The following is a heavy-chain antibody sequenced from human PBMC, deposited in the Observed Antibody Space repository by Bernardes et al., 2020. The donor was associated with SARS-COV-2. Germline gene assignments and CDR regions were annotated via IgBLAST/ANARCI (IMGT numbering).Heavy chain of an antibody. CDR1: GFTFSDYY. D-gene: IGHD3-16*01. J-gene: IGHJ4*02. CDR2: ISGSGSFT. Sequence: GSLRLSCAASGFTFSDYYMSWIRQAPGKGLEWVSYISGSGSFTNYADSVKGRFTISRDNAKNLVSLQMNSLRAEDTAVYYCSSWPGSAYFLEHYWGQGTLVTVSS. CDR3: SSWPGSAYFLEHY. V-gene: IGHV3-11*06.